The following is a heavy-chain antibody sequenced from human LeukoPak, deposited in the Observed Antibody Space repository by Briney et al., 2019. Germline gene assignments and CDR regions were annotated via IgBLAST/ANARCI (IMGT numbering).Heavy chain of an antibody. J-gene: IGHJ5*02. Sequence: SETLSLTCTVSGGSISSYYWSWIRQPAGKGLEWIGRIYTSGSTNYNPSLKSRVTMSVDTSKNQFSLKLSSVTAADTAVYYCARDLDWDDYGGTGWFDPWGQGTLVTVSS. CDR3: ARDLDWDDYGGTGWFDP. CDR2: IYTSGST. D-gene: IGHD4-23*01. V-gene: IGHV4-4*07. CDR1: GGSISSYY.